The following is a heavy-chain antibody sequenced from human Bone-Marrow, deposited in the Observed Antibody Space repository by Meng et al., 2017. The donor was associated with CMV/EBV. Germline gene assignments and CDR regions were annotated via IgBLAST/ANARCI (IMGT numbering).Heavy chain of an antibody. Sequence: GESLKISCAASGFTFSSYEMNWVRQAPGKGLEWVSYISSSGSTIYYADSVKGRFTISRDNAKNSLYLQMNSLRAEDTAVYYCARGQLNYYYYYGKDVWGQGTTVTVSS. CDR2: ISSSGSTI. V-gene: IGHV3-48*03. J-gene: IGHJ6*02. CDR1: GFTFSSYE. CDR3: ARGQLNYYYYYGKDV. D-gene: IGHD6-6*01.